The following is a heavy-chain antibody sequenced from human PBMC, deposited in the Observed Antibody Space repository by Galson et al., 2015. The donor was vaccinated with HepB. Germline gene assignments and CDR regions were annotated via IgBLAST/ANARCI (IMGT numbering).Heavy chain of an antibody. CDR1: GFTFSSYW. V-gene: IGHV3-7*03. D-gene: IGHD3-9*01. Sequence: SLRLSCAASGFTFSSYWMSWVRQAPGKGLEWVANIKQDGIEQYYVDSVKGRFTISRDNAKNSLYLQMNSLRAEDTAVYYCARGLHVFDWLLAYWGQGNLVTVSS. J-gene: IGHJ4*02. CDR2: IKQDGIEQ. CDR3: ARGLHVFDWLLAY.